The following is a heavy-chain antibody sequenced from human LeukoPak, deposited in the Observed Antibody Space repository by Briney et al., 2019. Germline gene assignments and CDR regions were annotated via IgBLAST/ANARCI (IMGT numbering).Heavy chain of an antibody. Sequence: PGRSMRLSCAASGFTFSSYSMHWVRQAPGKGREWVAAISSDGSNKNYADSVKGRFTISRDNSKNTPYLQMNSLRAEDTGVYYCARDSAEGYYCY. CDR3: ARDSAEGYYCY. CDR2: ISSDGSNK. J-gene: IGHJ6*03. V-gene: IGHV3-30*01. CDR1: GFTFSSYS.